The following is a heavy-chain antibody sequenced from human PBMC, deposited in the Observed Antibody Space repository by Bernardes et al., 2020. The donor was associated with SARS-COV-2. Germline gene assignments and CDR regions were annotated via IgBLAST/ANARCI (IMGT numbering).Heavy chain of an antibody. J-gene: IGHJ4*02. CDR1: GFTFSTYA. D-gene: IGHD6-19*01. CDR2: ISGSGGST. CDR3: AKRVAVAGSFPDDY. Sequence: GGSLRLSCAASGFTFSTYAMSWVRQAPGKGLEWVSAISGSGGSTYYADSVKGRFTISRDNSKSTLYLQMNSLRAEDTAVYYCAKRVAVAGSFPDDYWGQGTLVTVSS. V-gene: IGHV3-23*01.